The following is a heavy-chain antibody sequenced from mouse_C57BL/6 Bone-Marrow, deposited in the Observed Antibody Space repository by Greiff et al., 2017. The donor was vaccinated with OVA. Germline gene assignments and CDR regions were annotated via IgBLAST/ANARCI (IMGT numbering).Heavy chain of an antibody. D-gene: IGHD1-1*01. CDR2: IDPSDSYT. Sequence: QVQLQQPGAELVKPGASVKLSCKASGYTFTSYWMQWVKQRPGQCLEWIGKIDPSDSYTNYNQKFTGKATLTVDTSSSTAYMQLSSLTSEDSAVYYCARHDYYGSSYGFDYWGQGTTLTVSS. J-gene: IGHJ2*01. CDR3: ARHDYYGSSYGFDY. CDR1: GYTFTSYW. V-gene: IGHV1-50*01.